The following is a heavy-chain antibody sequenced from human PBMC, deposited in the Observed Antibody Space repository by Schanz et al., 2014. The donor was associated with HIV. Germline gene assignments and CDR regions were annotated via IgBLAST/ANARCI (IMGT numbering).Heavy chain of an antibody. D-gene: IGHD6-19*01. Sequence: QVQLVQSGAEVKKPGSSVKVSCKASGYTFTDNYMHWVRQDPGQGLEWMGWINPNSGGTNFAQKFQGRVTLTRDTSITTAYMELTTLRSDDTALYYCAIPSSGWSTFDYWGQGTLVTVSS. J-gene: IGHJ4*02. CDR2: INPNSGGT. CDR3: AIPSSGWSTFDY. CDR1: GYTFTDNY. V-gene: IGHV1-2*02.